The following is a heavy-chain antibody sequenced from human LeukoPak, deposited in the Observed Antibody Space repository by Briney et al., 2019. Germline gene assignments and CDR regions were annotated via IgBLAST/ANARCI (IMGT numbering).Heavy chain of an antibody. J-gene: IGHJ4*02. Sequence: ASVKVSCKAPGYTFTAYYMHWVRQAPGQGLEWMGWINPNTGDTNYAQNFQGRVTMNRDTSISTAYMGLSSLRSDDTAVYYCARSADGYTCGHFDFWGQGTLVTVSS. CDR1: GYTFTAYY. CDR2: INPNTGDT. CDR3: ARSADGYTCGHFDF. D-gene: IGHD5-18*01. V-gene: IGHV1-2*02.